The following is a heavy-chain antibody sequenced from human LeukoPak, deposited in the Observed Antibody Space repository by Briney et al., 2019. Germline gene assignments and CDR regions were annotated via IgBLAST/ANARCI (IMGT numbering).Heavy chain of an antibody. V-gene: IGHV1-69*04. Sequence: SVNVSCKASGGTFSSYAISWVRQAPGQGLEWMGRIIPILGIANYAQKFQGRVTITAHKSTSKAYMELSRLRSEDTAVYYCARSHDSSGGNWFDPWGEGTLVTVSS. CDR1: GGTFSSYA. J-gene: IGHJ5*02. CDR2: IIPILGIA. D-gene: IGHD3-22*01. CDR3: ARSHDSSGGNWFDP.